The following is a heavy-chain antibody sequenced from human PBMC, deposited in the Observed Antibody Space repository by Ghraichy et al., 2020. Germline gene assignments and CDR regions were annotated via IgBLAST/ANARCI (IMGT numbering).Heavy chain of an antibody. D-gene: IGHD3-22*01. CDR1: GFTFSSYW. CDR2: IKQDESEK. CDR3: AKTGGVNYYDSSGYLNY. V-gene: IGHV3-7*03. Sequence: GESLNISCVASGFTFSSYWMAWVRQAPGKGLEWVANIKQDESEKYYVDSVKGRFTISRDNSENSLYLQMNSLRAEDTAVYYCAKTGGVNYYDSSGYLNYWGEGTLVTVSS. J-gene: IGHJ4*02.